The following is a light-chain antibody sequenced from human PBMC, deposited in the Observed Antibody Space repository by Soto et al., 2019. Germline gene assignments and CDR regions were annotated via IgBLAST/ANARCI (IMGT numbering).Light chain of an antibody. J-gene: IGLJ2*01. CDR2: DVS. Sequence: QSAQTQPASVSGSPGQSITISCTGTSSDVGGYNYVSWYQHHPGKAPKLMIYDVSIRPSGVSNRFSGSKSGNMASLTISGLQAEDEADYYCSSYTSSSVVFGGGTKLTVL. V-gene: IGLV2-14*03. CDR3: SSYTSSSVV. CDR1: SSDVGGYNY.